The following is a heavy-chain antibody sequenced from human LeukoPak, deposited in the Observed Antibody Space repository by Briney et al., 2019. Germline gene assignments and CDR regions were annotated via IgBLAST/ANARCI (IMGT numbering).Heavy chain of an antibody. CDR3: ASGVHCSGGSCLFDP. Sequence: TLSLTCTVSGGSISSGGYYWSWIRQHPGKGLEWIGYIYYSGSTYYNPSLKSRATISVDTSKNQFSLKLSSVTAADTAVYYCASGVHCSGGSCLFDPWGQGTLVTVSS. CDR1: GGSISSGGYY. CDR2: IYYSGST. V-gene: IGHV4-31*03. D-gene: IGHD2-15*01. J-gene: IGHJ5*02.